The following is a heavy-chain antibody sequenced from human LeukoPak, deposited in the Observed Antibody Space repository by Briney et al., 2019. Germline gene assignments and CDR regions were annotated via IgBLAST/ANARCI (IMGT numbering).Heavy chain of an antibody. Sequence: PGGSLRLSCAASGFTFSRYSMNWVRQAPGKGLEWVANIKPDGSEKYYVDSVKGRFTISRDNAKKSLYLQMNSLRAEDTALYYCARDTVGATDYWGQGTLVTVSS. V-gene: IGHV3-7*01. D-gene: IGHD1-26*01. CDR1: GFTFSRYS. J-gene: IGHJ4*02. CDR2: IKPDGSEK. CDR3: ARDTVGATDY.